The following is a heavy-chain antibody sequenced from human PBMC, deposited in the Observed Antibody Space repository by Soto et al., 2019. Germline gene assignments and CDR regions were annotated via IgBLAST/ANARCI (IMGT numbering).Heavy chain of an antibody. CDR2: ISWNSGSI. J-gene: IGHJ6*03. Sequence: GGSLRLSCAASGFTFDDYAMHWVRQAPGKGLEWVSGISWNSGSIGYADSVKGRFTISRDNAKNSLYLQMNSLRAEDTALYYCAKSGYSSSWYLAALYMDVWGKGTTVTVSS. CDR1: GFTFDDYA. CDR3: AKSGYSSSWYLAALYMDV. D-gene: IGHD6-13*01. V-gene: IGHV3-9*01.